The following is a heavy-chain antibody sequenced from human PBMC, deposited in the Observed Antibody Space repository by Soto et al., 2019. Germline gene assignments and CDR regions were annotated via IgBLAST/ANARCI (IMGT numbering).Heavy chain of an antibody. CDR1: GFTFSSYG. J-gene: IGHJ5*02. Sequence: QVQLVESGGGVVQPGRSLRLSCAASGFTFSSYGMHWVRQAPGKGLEWVAVIWYDGSNKYYADSVKGRFTISKDNSKNTLYLQMNSLRAEDTAVYYCARETVANYSNYAWFDPWGQGTLVTVSS. V-gene: IGHV3-33*01. D-gene: IGHD4-4*01. CDR2: IWYDGSNK. CDR3: ARETVANYSNYAWFDP.